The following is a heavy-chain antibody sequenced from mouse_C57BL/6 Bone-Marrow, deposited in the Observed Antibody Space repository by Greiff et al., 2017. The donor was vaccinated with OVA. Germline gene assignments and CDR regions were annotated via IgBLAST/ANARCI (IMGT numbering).Heavy chain of an antibody. D-gene: IGHD2-2*01. CDR3: ARYGYYVDY. V-gene: IGHV14-2*01. CDR2: IDTEDGDT. Sequence: VHVKQSGAELVKPGASVKLSCTASGFNITDYYMHWVKQRPEQGLEWIGMIDTEDGDTKYAPKFQGKATITADTSSNTAYLHLSSLASEDTAVYYCARYGYYVDYWGQGTTITVTS. CDR1: GFNITDYY. J-gene: IGHJ2*01.